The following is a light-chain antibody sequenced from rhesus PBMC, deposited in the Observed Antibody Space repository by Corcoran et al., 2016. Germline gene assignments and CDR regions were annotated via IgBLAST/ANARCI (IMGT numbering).Light chain of an antibody. CDR1: QSLVHSDGQPY. CDR2: PVS. Sequence: DVVMTQSPLSLPVTPGQPASISCRSSQSLVHSDGQPYLNWLQQKPAQLPRRLIYPVSNRDYGVPARFSGSGAGTDFTLKISRVEAEDVGVYYCVQGTHWPYSFGQGTKVEIK. J-gene: IGKJ2*01. CDR3: VQGTHWPYS. V-gene: IGKV2S9*01.